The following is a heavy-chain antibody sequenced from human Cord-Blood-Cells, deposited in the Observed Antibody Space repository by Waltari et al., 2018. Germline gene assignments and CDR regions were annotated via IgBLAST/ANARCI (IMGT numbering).Heavy chain of an antibody. Sequence: QVQLQESGPGLVKPSETLSLTCTVSGGSISSYYWSWIRQPPRKGLEWLGYIYYSGSTNYNPSLKSRVTISVDTSKNQFSLKLSSVTAADTAVYYCARLVKYYYGSGSYAFDIWGQGTMVTVSS. CDR1: GGSISSYY. CDR3: ARLVKYYYGSGSYAFDI. V-gene: IGHV4-59*08. CDR2: IYYSGST. J-gene: IGHJ3*02. D-gene: IGHD3-10*01.